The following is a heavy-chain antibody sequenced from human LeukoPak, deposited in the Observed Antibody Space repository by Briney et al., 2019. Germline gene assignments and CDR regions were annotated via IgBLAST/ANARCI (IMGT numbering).Heavy chain of an antibody. CDR2: VYDSWNN. D-gene: IGHD3-10*02. J-gene: IGHJ4*02. Sequence: SETLSLTCTVSGDSINSGNSHWTWIRQPPGKGLEWLGSVYDSWNNYYNPSLESRITMSVDTSKNQYSLELSSVIAADTAVYYCASYFVGNGGRGYWGQGALVTVSS. V-gene: IGHV4-30-4*01. CDR1: GDSINSGNSH. CDR3: ASYFVGNGGRGY.